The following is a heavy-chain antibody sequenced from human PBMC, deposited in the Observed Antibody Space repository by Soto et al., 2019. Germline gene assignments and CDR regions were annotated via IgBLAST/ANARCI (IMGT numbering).Heavy chain of an antibody. Sequence: PGGSLRLSCAASGFTFSNYWMTWVRQAPGKGLEWLANIKDDGSEKYCADSLQGRFTISRDNTKSTLYLQMNSLTGDDTAVYYWGRCPSEFSGYVNFDYWGQGALVTVSS. J-gene: IGHJ4*02. CDR1: GFTFSNYW. CDR2: IKDDGSEK. CDR3: GRCPSEFSGYVNFDY. D-gene: IGHD5-12*01. V-gene: IGHV3-7*01.